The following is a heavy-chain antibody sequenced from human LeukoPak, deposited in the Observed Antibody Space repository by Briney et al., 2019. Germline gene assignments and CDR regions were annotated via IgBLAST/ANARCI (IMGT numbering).Heavy chain of an antibody. CDR3: AKESTGRWNLNP. CDR2: ISYDGSNK. D-gene: IGHD1-1*01. Sequence: PGGSLRLSCAASGFTFSSYAMHWVRQAPGKGLEWVAVISYDGSNKYYADSVKGRFTISRDNSKNTLYLQMNSLRPEDTAVYYRAKESTGRWNLNPWGQGTLVTVSS. J-gene: IGHJ5*02. V-gene: IGHV3-30-3*01. CDR1: GFTFSSYA.